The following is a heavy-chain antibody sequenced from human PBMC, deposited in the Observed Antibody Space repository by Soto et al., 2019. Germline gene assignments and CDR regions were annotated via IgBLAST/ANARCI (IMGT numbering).Heavy chain of an antibody. CDR1: GFTFDDYG. CDR3: ARNRHDYDSSGYYALDI. J-gene: IGHJ3*02. Sequence: PGGFLRLSCAASGFTFDDYGMSWVRQVPGKGLEWVSGINWNGGSTNYADSVKGRFTISRDNAKNSLYLQMSSLRAEDTAFYYCARNRHDYDSSGYYALDIWGQGTMVTVSS. CDR2: INWNGGST. D-gene: IGHD3-22*01. V-gene: IGHV3-20*04.